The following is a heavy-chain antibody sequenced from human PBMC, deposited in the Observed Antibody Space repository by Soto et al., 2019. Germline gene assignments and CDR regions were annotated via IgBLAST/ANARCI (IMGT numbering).Heavy chain of an antibody. J-gene: IGHJ4*02. D-gene: IGHD3-22*01. CDR3: TTMYDYYDSSGYFDY. V-gene: IGHV3-15*01. CDR1: EFSGFTFTYAW. Sequence: EVQLVESGGGLVEPGGSLRLSCVVSEFSGFTFTYAWMTWVRQAPGKGLDWVGRIKSETDGGTTDYAAPVKGRFTISRDDSKKTLCLQMNSLKTEDTAVYYCTTMYDYYDSSGYFDYWGQGTLVTVSS. CDR2: IKSETDGGTT.